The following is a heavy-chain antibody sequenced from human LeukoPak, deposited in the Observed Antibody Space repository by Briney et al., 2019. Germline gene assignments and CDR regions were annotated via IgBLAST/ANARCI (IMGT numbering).Heavy chain of an antibody. Sequence: ASVKVSCKASGGTFSSYAISWVRQAPGQGLEWMGGIIPIFGTANYAQKFQGRVTITADKSTSTAYMELSSLRSEDTAVYYCARDLIGPPSDNDILTGCYIYYYYGMDVWGKGTTVTVSS. D-gene: IGHD3-9*01. CDR3: ARDLIGPPSDNDILTGCYIYYYYGMDV. CDR1: GGTFSSYA. V-gene: IGHV1-69*06. J-gene: IGHJ6*04. CDR2: IIPIFGTA.